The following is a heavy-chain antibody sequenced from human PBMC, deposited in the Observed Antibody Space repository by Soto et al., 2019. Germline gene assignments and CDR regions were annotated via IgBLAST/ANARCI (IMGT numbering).Heavy chain of an antibody. CDR2: ISGSGGST. Sequence: EGQLLESGGGLVQPGGSLRLSCAPSGFTFSSYAMNWVRQAPGKGLEWVSAISGSGGSTFYADSVRGRFIISRDNSKNTLDLQMNSLRAEDTAIYYCAKILATSATGYWGQGTLVTVSS. CDR3: AKILATSATGY. V-gene: IGHV3-23*01. CDR1: GFTFSSYA. D-gene: IGHD2-15*01. J-gene: IGHJ4*02.